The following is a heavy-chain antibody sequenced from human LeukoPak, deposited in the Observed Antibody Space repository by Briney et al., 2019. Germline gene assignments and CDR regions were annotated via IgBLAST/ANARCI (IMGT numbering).Heavy chain of an antibody. J-gene: IGHJ4*02. V-gene: IGHV3-7*01. CDR1: GFTFSSYW. Sequence: QTGGSLRLSCEASGFTFSSYWMSWVRQAPGKGLEWVANIKQGGSEKYYVDSVKGRFTISRDNAKNSLYLQMNSLRAEDTAVYYCARFRYFDWLLDYWGQGTLVTVSS. D-gene: IGHD3-9*01. CDR2: IKQGGSEK. CDR3: ARFRYFDWLLDY.